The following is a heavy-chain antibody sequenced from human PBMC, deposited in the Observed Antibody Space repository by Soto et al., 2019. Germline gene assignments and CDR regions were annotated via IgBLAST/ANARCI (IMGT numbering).Heavy chain of an antibody. J-gene: IGHJ6*02. Sequence: SQTLSLTWAISGDSVSSNSAAWNWIRQSPSRGLEWLGRTYYRSKWYNDYAVSVKSRITINPDTSKNQSSLQLNSVTPEDTAVYYCARVPELTIFGVVINGYGMDVWAQGTTVTVSS. CDR2: TYYRSKWYN. CDR1: GDSVSSNSAA. V-gene: IGHV6-1*01. D-gene: IGHD3-3*01. CDR3: ARVPELTIFGVVINGYGMDV.